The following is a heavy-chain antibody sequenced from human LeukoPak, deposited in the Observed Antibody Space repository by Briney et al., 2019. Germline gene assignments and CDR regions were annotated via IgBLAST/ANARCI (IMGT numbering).Heavy chain of an antibody. CDR1: GGSISYYF. J-gene: IGHJ4*01. CDR3: VRQKAVSADFEY. D-gene: IGHD1-26*01. V-gene: IGHV4-59*08. Sequence: PSETLSLTCTVPGGSISYYFWSWFRQSPGKGLEWIGNVHYSGTNTYNPSLEGRLSMSVDTSKNQFSLTLNSATAADTAVYYCVRQKAVSADFEYWGQGTLVTVAS. CDR2: VHYSGTN.